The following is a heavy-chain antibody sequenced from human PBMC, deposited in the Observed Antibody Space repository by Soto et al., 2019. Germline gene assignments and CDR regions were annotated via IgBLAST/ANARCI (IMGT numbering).Heavy chain of an antibody. CDR1: GGSISSSSYY. D-gene: IGHD1-1*01. V-gene: IGHV4-61*05. CDR2: IYYSGST. CDR3: ARLQYNFDY. Sequence: PAETLSLTCTVSGGSISSSSYYWGWIRQPPGKGLEWIGYIYYSGSTNYNPSLKSRVTISVDTSKNQFSLKLSSVTAADTAVYYCARLQYNFDYWGQGTLVTVSS. J-gene: IGHJ4*02.